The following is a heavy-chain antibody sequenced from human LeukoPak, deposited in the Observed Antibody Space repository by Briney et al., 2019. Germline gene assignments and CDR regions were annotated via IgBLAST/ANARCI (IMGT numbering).Heavy chain of an antibody. Sequence: PGGSLRLSCAASGFTFSSCDMHWVRQAAGKGLEWVSVIAVGGDTYYPDSVRGRFTISRENAKNSLYLQMNRLTTGDTAVYYCARGLRGVRGVDYVFDIWGQGTMVTVSS. CDR3: ARGLRGVRGVDYVFDI. V-gene: IGHV3-13*04. J-gene: IGHJ3*02. CDR1: GFTFSSCD. CDR2: IAVGGDT. D-gene: IGHD3-10*01.